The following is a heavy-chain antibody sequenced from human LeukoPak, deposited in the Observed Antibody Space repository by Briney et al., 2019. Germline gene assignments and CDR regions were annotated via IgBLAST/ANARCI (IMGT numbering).Heavy chain of an antibody. J-gene: IGHJ4*02. Sequence: GGSLRLSCAASGFTVSSNYMSWVRQAPVKGLEWVSVIYSGGSTYYADSVKGRFTISRDNSKNTLYLQMNSLRAEDTAVYFCAKGLNGAYYFDHWGQGTLVTVSS. CDR3: AKGLNGAYYFDH. V-gene: IGHV3-53*01. CDR1: GFTVSSNY. CDR2: IYSGGST. D-gene: IGHD1-26*01.